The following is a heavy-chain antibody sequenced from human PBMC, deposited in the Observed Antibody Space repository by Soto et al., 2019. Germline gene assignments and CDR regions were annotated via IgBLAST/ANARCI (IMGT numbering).Heavy chain of an antibody. V-gene: IGHV1-18*01. CDR2: ISAYNGNT. Sequence: QVQLVQSGAEVKKPGASVKVSCKASGYTFTSYGISWVRQAPGQGLEWMGWISAYNGNTNYAQKLQGRVTMTTDTSTSTAYMELRSLRSVDTAVYYCARDRGDILTADTAAFSIFGKATMVTVSS. CDR3: ARDRGDILTADTAAFSI. CDR1: GYTFTSYG. D-gene: IGHD3-9*01. J-gene: IGHJ3*02.